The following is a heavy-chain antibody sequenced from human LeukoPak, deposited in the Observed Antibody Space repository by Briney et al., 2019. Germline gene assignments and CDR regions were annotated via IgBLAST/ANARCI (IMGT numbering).Heavy chain of an antibody. D-gene: IGHD3-22*01. CDR1: GFTFSSYG. V-gene: IGHV3-33*01. CDR2: IQYDGSNK. J-gene: IGHJ4*02. CDR3: ARDGDTSGHYSYFDF. Sequence: GGSLRLSCAASGFTFSSYGMPWVRQAPGKGLEWVSGIQYDGSNKYYGDSVQGRFTTSRDNYENKMFLQMNSLRAEDTAVYYCARDGDTSGHYSYFDFWGQGTLVTVSS.